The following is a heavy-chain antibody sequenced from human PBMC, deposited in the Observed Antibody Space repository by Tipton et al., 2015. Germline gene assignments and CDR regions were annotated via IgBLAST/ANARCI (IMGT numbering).Heavy chain of an antibody. V-gene: IGHV3-21*01. CDR2: ISSRTSYI. J-gene: IGHJ2*01. CDR1: GFTFSRYS. CDR3: ARDVGPIAVTGTRYFDL. Sequence: SLRLSCVASGFTFSRYSMNWVRQAPGKGLEWVSSISSRTSYIHYADSVKGRFTISRDNAKNALYLQMNSLRAEDTAVYYCARDVGPIAVTGTRYFDLWGRGTLVTVSS. D-gene: IGHD6-19*01.